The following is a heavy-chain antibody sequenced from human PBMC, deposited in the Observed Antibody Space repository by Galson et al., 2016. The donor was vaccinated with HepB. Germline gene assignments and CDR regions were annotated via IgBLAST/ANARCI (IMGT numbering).Heavy chain of an antibody. V-gene: IGHV3-48*02. CDR3: SRGDIVGAIFDY. J-gene: IGHJ4*02. Sequence: SLRLSCAASGFSFSSYNMNWVRQAPGKGLEWVSFLSSTSSTIYYADSVKGRFTISRDNAQNSLYLQMNSLRDEDTAVYYCSRGDIVGAIFDYWGQGTLVTVSS. CDR1: GFSFSSYN. CDR2: LSSTSSTI. D-gene: IGHD1-26*01.